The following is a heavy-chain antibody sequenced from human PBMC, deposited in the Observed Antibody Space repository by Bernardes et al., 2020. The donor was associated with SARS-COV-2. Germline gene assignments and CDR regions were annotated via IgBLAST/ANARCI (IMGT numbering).Heavy chain of an antibody. CDR1: GFTFSASA. D-gene: IGHD3-22*01. CDR3: SKQRSSGSDI. CDR2: IRSKVNSYAT. V-gene: IGHV3-73*01. Sequence: GGSLRLSCAASGFTFSASAMHWVRQASGKGLEWVGRIRSKVNSYATAYGESVKGRFSISRDDSKNTAYLQMNSLKTEDTAVYYCSKQRSSGSDIWGPGTMVTVSS. J-gene: IGHJ3*02.